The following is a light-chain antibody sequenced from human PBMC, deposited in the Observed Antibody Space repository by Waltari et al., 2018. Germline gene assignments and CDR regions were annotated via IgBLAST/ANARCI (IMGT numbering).Light chain of an antibody. Sequence: EIVLTQSPDFQSVTPEENVTITCRASQSIGSRLHWFQQKPNQSPKLLIKYASQSISGVPSRFSGSGSGTDFNLTINSLEAEDAAVYYCHQIASLPRTFGPGTKVEIK. CDR1: QSIGSR. V-gene: IGKV6D-21*02. J-gene: IGKJ1*01. CDR3: HQIASLPRT. CDR2: YAS.